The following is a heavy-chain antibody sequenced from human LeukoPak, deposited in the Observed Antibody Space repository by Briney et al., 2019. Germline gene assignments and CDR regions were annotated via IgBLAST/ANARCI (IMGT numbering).Heavy chain of an antibody. Sequence: GGSLRLSCAASGFTFDDYGMSWVRQAPGKGLEWVSGINWNGGSTGYADSVKGRFTISRDNAKNSLYLQMNSLRAEDTAVYYCAREILPYGSGSYYSVYWGQGTLVTVSS. CDR3: AREILPYGSGSYYSVY. V-gene: IGHV3-20*04. J-gene: IGHJ4*02. CDR1: GFTFDDYG. D-gene: IGHD3-10*01. CDR2: INWNGGST.